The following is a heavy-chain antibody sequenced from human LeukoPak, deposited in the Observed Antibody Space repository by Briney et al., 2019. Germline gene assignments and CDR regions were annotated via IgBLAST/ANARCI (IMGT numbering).Heavy chain of an antibody. CDR2: ISSSGSTI. J-gene: IGHJ4*02. Sequence: PGGSLRLSCAASGLTFSVYYMSWIRQAPGKGLEWVSYISSSGSTIYYADSVKGRFTISRDNAKNSLYLQMNSLRAEDTAVYYCAVIQLWFNFGYWGQGTLVTVSS. V-gene: IGHV3-11*01. CDR1: GLTFSVYY. CDR3: AVIQLWFNFGY. D-gene: IGHD5-18*01.